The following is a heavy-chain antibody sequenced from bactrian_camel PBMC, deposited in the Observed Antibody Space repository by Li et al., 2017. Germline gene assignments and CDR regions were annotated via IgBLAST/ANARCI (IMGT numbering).Heavy chain of an antibody. CDR3: AADCSGPTCGRAPCDY. D-gene: IGHD2*01. V-gene: IGHV3S40*01. CDR2: INGGGSNT. Sequence: VQLVESGGGLVQPGGSLRLSCAASGFSFSSFGMSWVRQAPGEELEWVAGINGGGSNTYYADSVKGRFTISQDIAKRTIYLQMNSLKPEDTAMHYCAADCSGPTCGRAPCDYWGEGTQVTVS. CDR1: GFSFSSFG. J-gene: IGHJ4*01.